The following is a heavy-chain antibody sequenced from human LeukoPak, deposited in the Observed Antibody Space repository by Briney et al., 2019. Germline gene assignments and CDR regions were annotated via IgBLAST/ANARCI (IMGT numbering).Heavy chain of an antibody. CDR3: ARVNGITIFGVVIPRGWYYMDV. V-gene: IGHV4-34*01. D-gene: IGHD3-3*01. CDR1: GGSFSGYY. Sequence: SETLSLTCAVYGGSFSGYYWSWIRQPPGKGLEWIGEIYHSGSTNYNPSLKSRVTISVDKSKNQFSLKLSSVTAADTAVYYCARVNGITIFGVVIPRGWYYMDVWGKGTTVTVSS. CDR2: IYHSGST. J-gene: IGHJ6*03.